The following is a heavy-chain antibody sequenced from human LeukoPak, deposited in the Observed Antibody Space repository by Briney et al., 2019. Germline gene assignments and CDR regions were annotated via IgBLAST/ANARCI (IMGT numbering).Heavy chain of an antibody. CDR1: GGSISSSSYY. V-gene: IGHV4-39*01. CDR2: IYYSGST. J-gene: IGHJ4*02. CDR3: ARQALDSSGYVPYYFDY. D-gene: IGHD3-22*01. Sequence: SETLSLTCTVSGGSISSSSYYWGWIRQPPGKGLEWIGSIYYSGSTYYNPSLKSRVTMSVDTSKNQFSLKLSSVTAADTAVYYCARQALDSSGYVPYYFDYWGQGTLVTVSS.